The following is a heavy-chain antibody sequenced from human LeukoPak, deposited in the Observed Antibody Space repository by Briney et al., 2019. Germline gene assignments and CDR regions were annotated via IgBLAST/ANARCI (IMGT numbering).Heavy chain of an antibody. J-gene: IGHJ5*02. CDR3: VREGAVAGSVVRNWFDR. V-gene: IGHV3-33*01. CDR2: IWADGSDK. Sequence: GGSLRLSCATSGFIFSNYPFHWVRQAPGKGLEWVAVIWADGSDKYYADSVKGRFTISRDKSDNMVSLQMDSLRVEDTAVYYCVREGAVAGSVVRNWFDRWRQGNLVTVPS. D-gene: IGHD6-19*01. CDR1: GFIFSNYP.